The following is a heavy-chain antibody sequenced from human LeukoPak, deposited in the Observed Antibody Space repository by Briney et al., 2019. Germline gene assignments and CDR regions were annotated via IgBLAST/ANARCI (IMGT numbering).Heavy chain of an antibody. CDR1: GYTFTSYH. CDR2: INLSGGST. CDR3: ARQWLEPNYYYYGMDV. D-gene: IGHD6-19*01. V-gene: IGHV1-46*01. Sequence: GASVKVSCKASGYTFTSYHIHWVRQAPGQGLEWMGLINLSGGSTTYAQRFQGRVTLTRDTSTSTVYMELRSLRSDDTAVYYCARQWLEPNYYYYGMDVWGQGTTVTVSS. J-gene: IGHJ6*02.